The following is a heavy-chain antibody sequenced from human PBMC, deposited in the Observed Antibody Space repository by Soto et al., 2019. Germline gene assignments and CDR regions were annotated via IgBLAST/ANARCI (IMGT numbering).Heavy chain of an antibody. D-gene: IGHD4-17*01. CDR2: ISYDGSNK. CDR3: AREGYGDYVPYA. CDR1: GFTFSSYA. Sequence: QVQLVESGGGVVQPGRSLRLSCAASGFTFSSYAMHWVRQAPGKGLEWVAVISYDGSNKYYADSVKGRFTISRDNSKNPLYLQMNSLRAEDTAVYYCAREGYGDYVPYAWGQGTLVTVSS. J-gene: IGHJ4*02. V-gene: IGHV3-30-3*01.